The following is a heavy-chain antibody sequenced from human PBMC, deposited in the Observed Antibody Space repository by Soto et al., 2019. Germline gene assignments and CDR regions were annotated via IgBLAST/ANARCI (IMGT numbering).Heavy chain of an antibody. CDR2: IYYSGST. CDR1: VGSFSSGRYY. J-gene: IGHJ5*02. V-gene: IGHV4-61*01. Sequence: SETLSLTCTVSVGSFSSGRYYWSWILQPPGKGLEWIGYIYYSGSTNYNPSLKSRVTISVDTSKNQFSLKLSSVTAADTAVYYCAREYYDPEAFDPWGQGTLVTVSS. D-gene: IGHD3-3*01. CDR3: AREYYDPEAFDP.